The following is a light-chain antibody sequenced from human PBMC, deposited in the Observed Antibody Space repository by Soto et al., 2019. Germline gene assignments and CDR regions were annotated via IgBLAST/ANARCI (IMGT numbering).Light chain of an antibody. CDR3: QQRSNWPPIT. CDR2: WAS. Sequence: VMTQSPATLSVSPYESATINFNSSQSVLYSSNNKNYLAWYQQKPGQPPKLLIYWASTRESGVPDRFSGSGSGTDFTLTISSLEPEDFAVYYCQQRSNWPPITFGQGTRLEI. V-gene: IGKV4-1*01. CDR1: QSVLYSSNNKNY. J-gene: IGKJ5*01.